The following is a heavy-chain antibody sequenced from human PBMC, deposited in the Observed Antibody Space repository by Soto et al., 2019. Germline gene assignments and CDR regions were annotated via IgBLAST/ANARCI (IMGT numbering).Heavy chain of an antibody. V-gene: IGHV3-48*01. CDR3: ARDAYIAESDY. J-gene: IGHJ4*02. Sequence: GGSLRLSCAASGFTFSSYAMSWVRQAPGKGLEWVSYISSSSSTIYYADSVKGRFTISRDNAKNSLYLQMNSLRAEDTAVYYCARDAYIAESDYWGQGTLVTVSS. D-gene: IGHD6-13*01. CDR1: GFTFSSYA. CDR2: ISSSSSTI.